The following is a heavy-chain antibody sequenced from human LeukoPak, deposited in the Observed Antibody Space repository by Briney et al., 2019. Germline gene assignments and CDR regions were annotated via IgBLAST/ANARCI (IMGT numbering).Heavy chain of an antibody. Sequence: SVKVSCKASGGTFSSYAISWVRQAPGQGLEWMGGIIPIFGTANYAQKFQGRVTITADESTSTAYMELSSLRSEDTAVYYCAGARIAVAGYYYYGMDVWGQGTTVTVSS. CDR2: IIPIFGTA. CDR3: AGARIAVAGYYYYGMDV. D-gene: IGHD6-19*01. J-gene: IGHJ6*02. V-gene: IGHV1-69*13. CDR1: GGTFSSYA.